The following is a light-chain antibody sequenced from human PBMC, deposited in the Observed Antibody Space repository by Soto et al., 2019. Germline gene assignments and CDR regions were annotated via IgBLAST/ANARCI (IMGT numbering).Light chain of an antibody. J-gene: IGLJ2*01. Sequence: QLVLTQSSSASASLGSSVKLTCTLSSGHSSYIIAWHQQQPGKAPRYLMKLEGSGSYNKGSGVPDRFSGSSSGADRYLTISNLQSEDEADYYCETWDSKFVVFGGGTKLTVL. V-gene: IGLV4-60*03. CDR2: LEGSGSY. CDR1: SGHSSYI. CDR3: ETWDSKFVV.